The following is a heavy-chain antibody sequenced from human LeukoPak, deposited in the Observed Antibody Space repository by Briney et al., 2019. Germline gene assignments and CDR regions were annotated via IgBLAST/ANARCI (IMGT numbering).Heavy chain of an antibody. J-gene: IGHJ4*02. D-gene: IGHD3-22*01. Sequence: GGSLRLSCAASGFTFSDYYMSWIRQAPGKGLEWVSYISSSSSYTNYADSVKGRFTISRDNSKNRLYLQMNSLRAEDTAVYYCAKEFSGYLASFEYWGQGTLVTVSS. CDR1: GFTFSDYY. CDR2: ISSSSSYT. V-gene: IGHV3-11*06. CDR3: AKEFSGYLASFEY.